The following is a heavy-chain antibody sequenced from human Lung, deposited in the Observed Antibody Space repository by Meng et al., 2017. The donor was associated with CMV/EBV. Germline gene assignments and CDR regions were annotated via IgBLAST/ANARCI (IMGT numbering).Heavy chain of an antibody. CDR1: GFIFSSYE. CDR3: ARYCSSTSCPLGYDAFDI. J-gene: IGHJ3*02. V-gene: IGHV3-48*03. Sequence: SLKISXAASGFIFSSYEMNWVRQAPGKGLEWVSYISSSGSTIYYADSVKGRFTISRDNAKNSLYLQMNSLRAEDTAVYYCARYCSSTSCPLGYDAFDIWGQGTMVAVSS. CDR2: ISSSGSTI. D-gene: IGHD2-2*01.